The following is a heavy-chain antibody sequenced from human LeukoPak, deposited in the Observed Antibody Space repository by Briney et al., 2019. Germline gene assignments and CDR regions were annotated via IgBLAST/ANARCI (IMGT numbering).Heavy chain of an antibody. CDR2: ISAYNGNT. V-gene: IGHV1-18*01. CDR1: GYTFTSYG. J-gene: IGHJ6*03. Sequence: GASVKVSCKASGYTFTSYGISWVRQAPGQGLEWMGWISAYNGNTNYAQKLQGRVTMTTDTSTSTAYMELRSLRSDDTAVYYCARDPPSTIFGVVPIKEVGFRYYMDVWGKGTTVTVSS. D-gene: IGHD3-3*01. CDR3: ARDPPSTIFGVVPIKEVGFRYYMDV.